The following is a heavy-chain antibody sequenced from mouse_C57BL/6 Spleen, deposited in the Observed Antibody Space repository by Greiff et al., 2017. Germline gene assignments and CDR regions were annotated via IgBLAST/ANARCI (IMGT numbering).Heavy chain of an antibody. CDR1: GYTFTSYW. V-gene: IGHV1-64*01. Sequence: QVQLQQPGAELVKPGASVKSSCKASGYTFTSYWMHWVKQRPGQGLEWIGMIHPNSGSTNYNEKFKSKATLTVDKSSSTAYMQLSSLTSEDSAVYYCAREENYYGSEYWGQGTTLTVYS. J-gene: IGHJ2*01. D-gene: IGHD1-1*01. CDR2: IHPNSGST. CDR3: AREENYYGSEY.